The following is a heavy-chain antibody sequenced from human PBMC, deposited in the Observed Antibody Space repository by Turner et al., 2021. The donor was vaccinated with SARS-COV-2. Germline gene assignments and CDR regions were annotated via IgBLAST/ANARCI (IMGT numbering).Heavy chain of an antibody. J-gene: IGHJ4*02. CDR1: GKSINNHNYS. CDR3: ARRYDFWSGFEYFFDH. V-gene: IGHV4-39*01. Sequence: LQLQEAGPGLVKPSATLSLTCIVPGKSINNHNYSWGWIRQPPGKGLEWIGSIFYNGNTFYNPSLKTRVTMSINTSNNQFSLRLNSVTAADTAVYYCARRYDFWSGFEYFFDHWGQGIRVTVSS. D-gene: IGHD3-3*01. CDR2: IFYNGNT.